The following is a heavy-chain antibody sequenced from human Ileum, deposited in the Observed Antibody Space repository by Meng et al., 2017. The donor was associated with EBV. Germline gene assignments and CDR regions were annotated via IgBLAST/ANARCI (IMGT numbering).Heavy chain of an antibody. CDR1: GFTVCNYA. J-gene: IGHJ4*02. CDR2: TCGNGSKI. CDR3: AKEHSVYDYFDD. V-gene: IGHV3-23*01. Sequence: EVQVLEAGGGFVRLVGSWLVSCVGSGFTVCNYAMSWVRQTRGKVLYWVAGTCGNGSKIYYADSVKGRFAIARYNSKKTLYLQMNSLKAKDMAVYDCAKEHSVYDYFDDWGQGTLVTVSS. D-gene: IGHD5/OR15-5a*01.